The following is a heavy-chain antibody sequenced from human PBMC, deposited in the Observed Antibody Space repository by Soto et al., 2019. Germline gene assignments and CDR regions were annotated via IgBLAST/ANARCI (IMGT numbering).Heavy chain of an antibody. CDR3: ARDTRSGSNYYYGRDV. CDR1: VFTFSSYA. D-gene: IGHD3-10*01. Sequence: GGSLRLSCAASVFTFSSYAMNLVRQAPGKGLEWVAVISYDGSNKYYADSVKGRFTISRDNSKNTLYLQMNSLRAEDTAVYYCARDTRSGSNYYYGRDVWGQGTTVTVSS. J-gene: IGHJ6*02. V-gene: IGHV3-30-3*01. CDR2: ISYDGSNK.